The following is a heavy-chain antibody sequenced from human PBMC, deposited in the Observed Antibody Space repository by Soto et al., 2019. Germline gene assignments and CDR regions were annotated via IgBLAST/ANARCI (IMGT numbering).Heavy chain of an antibody. D-gene: IGHD3-10*01. CDR2: IYYSGST. J-gene: IGHJ6*02. V-gene: IGHV4-31*03. CDR3: ARDLGYYGSGRRTSYYYGMDV. CDR1: GGSISSGGYY. Sequence: SETLSLTCTVSGGSISSGGYYWSWIRQHPGKGLEWIGYIYYSGSTYYNPSLKSRVTISVDTSKNQFSLKLSSVTAADTAVYYCARDLGYYGSGRRTSYYYGMDVWGQGTTVTVSS.